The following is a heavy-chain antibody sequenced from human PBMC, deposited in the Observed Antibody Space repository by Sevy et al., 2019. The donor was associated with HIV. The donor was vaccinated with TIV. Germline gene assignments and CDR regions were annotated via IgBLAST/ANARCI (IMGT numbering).Heavy chain of an antibody. J-gene: IGHJ5*02. CDR2: IWYDGKNK. CDR3: AKSVYQLLYGPWFDP. V-gene: IGHV3-33*06. CDR1: GFTFNSYG. Sequence: GGSLRLSCAASGFTFNSYGMHWVRQAPGKGLEWVAVIWYDGKNKEYADSVKGRFTISRDNSKNTLYLQMNSLRAEDTAVYYCAKSVYQLLYGPWFDPWGQGTLVTVSS. D-gene: IGHD2-2*02.